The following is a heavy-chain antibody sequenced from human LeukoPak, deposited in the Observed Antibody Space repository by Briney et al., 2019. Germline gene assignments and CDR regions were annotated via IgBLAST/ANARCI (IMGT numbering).Heavy chain of an antibody. J-gene: IGHJ4*02. V-gene: IGHV6-1*01. CDR1: GDSVSGSPAV. CDR2: AYYRSKWYI. CDR3: ARGAVRGGTNFDY. D-gene: IGHD3-10*01. Sequence: SQTLSLTCAISGDSVSGSPAVWNWIRQSPSRGLEWLGRAYYRSKWYIDSAVSVKGRITITPDTSQNQFYLQLNSVTPEDTAVYYCARGAVRGGTNFDYWGQGTLVTVSS.